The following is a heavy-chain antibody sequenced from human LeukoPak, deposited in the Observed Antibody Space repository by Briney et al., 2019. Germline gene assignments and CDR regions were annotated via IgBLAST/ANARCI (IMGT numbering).Heavy chain of an antibody. CDR2: IIPIFGTA. Sequence: EASVKVSCKASGGTLSSYAISWVRQAPGQGLEWMGGIIPIFGTANYAQKFQGRVTITADESTSTAHMELSSLRSEDTAVYYCARVQSYGSGSYYVRNGFDYWGQGTLVTVSS. V-gene: IGHV1-69*13. CDR1: GGTLSSYA. CDR3: ARVQSYGSGSYYVRNGFDY. D-gene: IGHD3-10*01. J-gene: IGHJ4*02.